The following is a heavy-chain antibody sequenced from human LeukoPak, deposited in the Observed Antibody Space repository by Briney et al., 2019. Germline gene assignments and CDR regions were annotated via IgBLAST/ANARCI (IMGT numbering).Heavy chain of an antibody. CDR1: GFTFRSYS. Sequence: GGSLRLSCAASGFTFRSYSMNWVRHAPGKGLGWGSSITSSSGYIYYADSVKGRFTISRDNAKNSLYLQMNSLRAEDTAVYYCARDSGYDFVPYYFDYWGQGTLVTVSS. J-gene: IGHJ4*02. CDR2: ITSSSGYI. CDR3: ARDSGYDFVPYYFDY. D-gene: IGHD5-12*01. V-gene: IGHV3-21*01.